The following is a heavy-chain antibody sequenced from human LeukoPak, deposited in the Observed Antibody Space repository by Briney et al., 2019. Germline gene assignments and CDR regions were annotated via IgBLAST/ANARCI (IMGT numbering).Heavy chain of an antibody. V-gene: IGHV3-11*01. Sequence: NPGGSLRLSCAASGFTFSDYYMSWIRQAPGKGLEWVSYISSSGSTIYYADSVKGRFTISRDNAKNSLYLQMNSLRAEDTALYYCAKDISDGLVGASYAFDIWGQGTMVTVSS. CDR2: ISSSGSTI. J-gene: IGHJ3*02. CDR1: GFTFSDYY. CDR3: AKDISDGLVGASYAFDI. D-gene: IGHD1-26*01.